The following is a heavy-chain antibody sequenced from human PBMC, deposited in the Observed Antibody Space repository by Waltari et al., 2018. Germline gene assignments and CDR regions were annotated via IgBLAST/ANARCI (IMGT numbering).Heavy chain of an antibody. Sequence: QVQLQESGPGLVKPSETLSLTCTVSGYSISSGYYWGWIRQPPGKGLEWIGSIYHSGSTYYNPSLKSRVTISVDTSKNQFSLKLSSVTAADTAVYYCARAGANWDLFDYWGQGTLVTVSS. CDR2: IYHSGST. D-gene: IGHD7-27*01. CDR1: GYSISSGYY. V-gene: IGHV4-38-2*02. J-gene: IGHJ4*02. CDR3: ARAGANWDLFDY.